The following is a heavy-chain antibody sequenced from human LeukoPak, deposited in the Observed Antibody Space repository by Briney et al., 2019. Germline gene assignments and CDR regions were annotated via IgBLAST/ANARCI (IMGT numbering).Heavy chain of an antibody. CDR2: IYTSGST. J-gene: IGHJ1*01. V-gene: IGHV4-61*02. D-gene: IGHD5-24*01. CDR1: GGSISSGSFY. CDR3: ARDLGWLPFQF. Sequence: PSQTLSLTCTVSGGSISSGSFYWSWVRQPAGRGLEWIGRIYTSGSTNYNPSLESRVTISVDSSKNQFSLKSNSVTAADSAVYYCARDLGWLPFQFWGQGTLVIVSS.